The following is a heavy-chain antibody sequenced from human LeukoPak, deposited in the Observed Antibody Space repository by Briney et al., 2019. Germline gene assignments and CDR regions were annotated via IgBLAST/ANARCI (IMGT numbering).Heavy chain of an antibody. V-gene: IGHV3-23*01. D-gene: IGHD1-7*01. CDR2: LTGGSDNS. CDR3: AREDDWNYEDY. Sequence: GGSLRLSCAASGFTFSSSAMTWVRQAPGKGLEWVSSLTGGSDNSEHADSVKGRFSISRDNSKNTLYLQMNSLTAEDTAIYYCAREDDWNYEDYWGQGTLVTVSS. J-gene: IGHJ4*02. CDR1: GFTFSSSA.